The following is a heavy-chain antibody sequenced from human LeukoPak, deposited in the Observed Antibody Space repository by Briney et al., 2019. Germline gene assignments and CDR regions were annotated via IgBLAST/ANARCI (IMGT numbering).Heavy chain of an antibody. CDR2: IIPIFGTA. V-gene: IGHV1-69*13. CDR3: ARGPTGYNWHDVSLRGYYYYYMDV. CDR1: GGTFSSYA. Sequence: ASVKVSCKASGGTFSSYAISWVRQAPGQGLEWMGGIIPIFGTANYAQKFQGRVTITADESTSTAYMELSSLRSEDTAVYYCARGPTGYNWHDVSLRGYYYYYMDVWGKGTTVTVSS. J-gene: IGHJ6*03. D-gene: IGHD1-1*01.